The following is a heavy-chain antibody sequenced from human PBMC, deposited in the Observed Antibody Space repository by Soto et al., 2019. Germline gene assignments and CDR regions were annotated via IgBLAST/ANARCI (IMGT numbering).Heavy chain of an antibody. D-gene: IGHD1-26*01. CDR1: GGSISNRNW. J-gene: IGHJ4*02. CDR2: IYHRGST. Sequence: QVQLQESGPGLVKPSGTLSLTCGVFGGSISNRNWWTWVRQPPGKGLEWIGEIYHRGSTNSNSSLMSRVTISLDKVNNQFSLKLTSVTAADTAVYYCAHRPIVGAAIWGQGTLVNVSS. V-gene: IGHV4-4*02. CDR3: AHRPIVGAAI.